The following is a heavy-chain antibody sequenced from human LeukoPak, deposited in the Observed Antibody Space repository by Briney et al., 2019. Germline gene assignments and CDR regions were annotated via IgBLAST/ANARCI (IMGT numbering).Heavy chain of an antibody. Sequence: SETLSLTCTVSGGSISSSSYYWGWIRQPPGKGLEWIGSIYYSGSTYYNSSLKSRVTISVDTSKNQFSLKLSSVTAADTAVYYCARSGAAAGPFDYWGQGTLVTVSS. CDR3: ARSGAAAGPFDY. V-gene: IGHV4-39*07. CDR2: IYYSGST. D-gene: IGHD6-13*01. J-gene: IGHJ4*02. CDR1: GGSISSSSYY.